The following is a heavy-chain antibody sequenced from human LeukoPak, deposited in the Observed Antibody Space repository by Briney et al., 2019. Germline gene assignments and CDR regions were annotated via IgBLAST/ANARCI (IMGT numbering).Heavy chain of an antibody. CDR3: ARTKWLEAIDY. D-gene: IGHD6-19*01. V-gene: IGHV3-48*03. CDR2: ISSSGSTI. Sequence: GGSLRLSCAASGFTFSSYEMNWVRQAPGKGLEWVSYISSSGSTIFYADSVKGRFTISRDNAKNSLYLQMNSLRAEDTAVYYCARTKWLEAIDYWGQGTLVTVSS. CDR1: GFTFSSYE. J-gene: IGHJ4*02.